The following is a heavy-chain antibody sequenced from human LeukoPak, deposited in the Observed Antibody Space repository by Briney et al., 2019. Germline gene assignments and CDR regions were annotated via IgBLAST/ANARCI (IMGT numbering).Heavy chain of an antibody. V-gene: IGHV3-7*01. CDR3: GGEVTIVVVREPPP. Sequence: GGSLRLSFAASGFTFRSYWMSWVRPAPGKGLEWVANINQDGSDKYYVDSVKGRFTISRDNAKTSLYQQMNSLRAEDTAVYYCGGEVTIVVVREPPPRGQGTLVTVSS. J-gene: IGHJ4*02. CDR1: GFTFRSYW. CDR2: INQDGSDK. D-gene: IGHD3-22*01.